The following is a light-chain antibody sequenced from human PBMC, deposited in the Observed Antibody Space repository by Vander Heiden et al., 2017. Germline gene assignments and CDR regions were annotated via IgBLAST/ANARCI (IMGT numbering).Light chain of an antibody. CDR1: SSNIGAGYD. J-gene: IGLJ3*02. V-gene: IGLV1-40*01. Sequence: QSVLTQPPSASGAPGHSVTISCTGSSSNIGAGYDVHWYQQLPGTDPKLLIDGNSNRPSGVPDRFSGSKSGTSASLAITGLQAEDEADYYCQSYDSSLSGWVFGGGTKLTVL. CDR3: QSYDSSLSGWV. CDR2: GNS.